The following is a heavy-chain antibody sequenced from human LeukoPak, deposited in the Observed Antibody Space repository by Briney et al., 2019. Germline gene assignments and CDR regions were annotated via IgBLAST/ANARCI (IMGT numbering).Heavy chain of an antibody. D-gene: IGHD3-3*01. V-gene: IGHV4-4*07. Sequence: SETLSLTCTVSGGSIRSYYWNWIRQPAGKGLEWIGRIYTTGSTYYNPSLKSRVTMSVDTSKNQFSLKLRSLTAADTALYYCARYFSGSTNRWYLDFWGQGTLVTVSS. CDR1: GGSIRSYY. CDR2: IYTTGST. J-gene: IGHJ4*02. CDR3: ARYFSGSTNRWYLDF.